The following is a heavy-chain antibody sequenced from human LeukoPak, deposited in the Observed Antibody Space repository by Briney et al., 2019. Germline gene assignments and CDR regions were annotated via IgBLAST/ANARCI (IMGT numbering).Heavy chain of an antibody. CDR3: ARDARGSSSWYGRRDAFDI. CDR1: GFTVSSNY. J-gene: IGHJ3*02. V-gene: IGHV3-66*01. Sequence: PGGSLRLSCAASGFTVSSNYMSWVRQAPGKGLEWVSVIYSGGSTYYADSVKGRFTISRDNSKNTLYLQMNSLRAEDTAVYYCARDARGSSSWYGRRDAFDIWGQGTMVTVSS. CDR2: IYSGGST. D-gene: IGHD6-13*01.